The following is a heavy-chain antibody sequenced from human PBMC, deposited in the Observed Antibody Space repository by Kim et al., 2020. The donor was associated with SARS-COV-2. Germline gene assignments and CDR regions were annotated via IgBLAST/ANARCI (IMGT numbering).Heavy chain of an antibody. V-gene: IGHV4-34*01. CDR3: ARGPPTRERIQLWLRYFDY. Sequence: SETLSLTCAVYGGSFSGYYWSWIRQPPGKGLEWIGEINHSGSTNYNPSLKSRVTISVDTSKNQFSLKLSSVTAADTAVYYCARGPPTRERIQLWLRYFDYWGQGTLVTVSS. J-gene: IGHJ4*02. CDR2: INHSGST. D-gene: IGHD5-18*01. CDR1: GGSFSGYY.